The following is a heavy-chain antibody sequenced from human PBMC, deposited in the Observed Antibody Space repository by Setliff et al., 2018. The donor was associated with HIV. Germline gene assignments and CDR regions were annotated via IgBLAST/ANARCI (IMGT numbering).Heavy chain of an antibody. CDR1: GFTFSSYA. D-gene: IGHD2-21*01. CDR3: AKDKVIAVYYYYGMDV. Sequence: GGSLRLSCAASGFTFSSYAMSWVRQAPGKGPEWVSAISGSGGSTYYADSVKGRFTISRDNSKNTLYLQMNSLRAEDTAVYYCAKDKVIAVYYYYGMDVWGQGTTVTVSS. CDR2: ISGSGGST. V-gene: IGHV3-23*01. J-gene: IGHJ6*02.